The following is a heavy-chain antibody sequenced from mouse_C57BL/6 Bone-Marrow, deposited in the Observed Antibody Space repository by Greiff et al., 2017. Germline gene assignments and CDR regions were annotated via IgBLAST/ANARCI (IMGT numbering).Heavy chain of an antibody. Sequence: SGAELVRPGTSVKVSCKASGYAFTNYLIEWVKQRPGQGLEWIGVINPGSGGTNYNEKFKGKATLTADKSSSTAYMQLSSLTSEDSAVYSCARSRGTGTSFAYWGQGTLVTVSA. CDR3: ARSRGTGTSFAY. J-gene: IGHJ3*01. V-gene: IGHV1-54*01. D-gene: IGHD4-1*01. CDR1: GYAFTNYL. CDR2: INPGSGGT.